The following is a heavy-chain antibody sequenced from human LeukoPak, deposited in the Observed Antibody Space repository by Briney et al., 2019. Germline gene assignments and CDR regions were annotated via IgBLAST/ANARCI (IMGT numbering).Heavy chain of an antibody. CDR3: ARTFLSGDGYKVGYFDY. Sequence: GGSLRLSCAASGFTFSIYAMSWVRLAPGKGPEWVSLIYSSGSTYYTNSVKGRFTISRDNSQNTLYLQMNSLSAEDTAVYYCARTFLSGDGYKVGYFDYWGQGTLVTVSS. D-gene: IGHD5-24*01. V-gene: IGHV3-53*01. CDR1: GFTFSIYA. CDR2: IYSSGST. J-gene: IGHJ4*02.